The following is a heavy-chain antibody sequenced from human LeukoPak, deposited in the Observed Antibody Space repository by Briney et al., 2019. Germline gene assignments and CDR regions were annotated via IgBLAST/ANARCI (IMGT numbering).Heavy chain of an antibody. CDR2: ISGSGGST. V-gene: IGHV3-23*01. D-gene: IGHD6-13*01. CDR3: ATVSWGPQQLGFDY. J-gene: IGHJ4*02. Sequence: GGSLRLSCAASGFTFSSYAMSWVRQAPGKGLEWVSAISGSGGSTYYADSVKGRFTISRDNSKNTLYLQMNSLRAEDTAVYYCATVSWGPQQLGFDYWGQGTLVTVSS. CDR1: GFTFSSYA.